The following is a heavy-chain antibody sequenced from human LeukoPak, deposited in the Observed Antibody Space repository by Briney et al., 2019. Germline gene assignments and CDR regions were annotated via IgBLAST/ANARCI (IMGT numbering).Heavy chain of an antibody. CDR1: GYTFTSYY. D-gene: IGHD2-2*01. Sequence: GASVKVSCKASGYTFTSYYMHWVRQAPGQGLEWMGIINPSGGSTSYAQKLQGRVTMTRDMSTSTVYMELSSLRSEDTAVYYCARDCSSTSCYQNPWGQGTLVTVSS. CDR2: INPSGGST. CDR3: ARDCSSTSCYQNP. V-gene: IGHV1-46*01. J-gene: IGHJ5*02.